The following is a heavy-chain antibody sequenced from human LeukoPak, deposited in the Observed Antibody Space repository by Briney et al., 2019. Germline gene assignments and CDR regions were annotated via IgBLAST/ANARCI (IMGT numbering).Heavy chain of an antibody. CDR2: VSPDGSGA. CDR3: EKPHYGSGSYYTDDY. D-gene: IGHD3-10*01. J-gene: IGHJ4*02. Sequence: GGSLRLSCAASGFTFRTYWIHWVRQAPGKGLEWISRVSPDGSGAIYADSLKGRLTISRDNSKNTLYLQMNSLRGDDTAVYYCEKPHYGSGSYYTDDYWGQGTLVTVSS. CDR1: GFTFRTYW. V-gene: IGHV3-74*01.